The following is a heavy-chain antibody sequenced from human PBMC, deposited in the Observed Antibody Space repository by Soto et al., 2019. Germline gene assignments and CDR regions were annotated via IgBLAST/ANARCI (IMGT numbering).Heavy chain of an antibody. D-gene: IGHD2-2*01. Sequence: GGSLRLSCAASGFTFSNAWMSWVRQAPGKGLEWVGRIKSKTDGGTTDYAAPVKGRFTISRDDSKNTLYLQMNSLRAEDMAVYYCAKVVVPAAMVNYYYGMDVWGQGTTVTVSS. CDR3: AKVVVPAAMVNYYYGMDV. J-gene: IGHJ6*02. CDR1: GFTFSNAW. V-gene: IGHV3-15*01. CDR2: IKSKTDGGTT.